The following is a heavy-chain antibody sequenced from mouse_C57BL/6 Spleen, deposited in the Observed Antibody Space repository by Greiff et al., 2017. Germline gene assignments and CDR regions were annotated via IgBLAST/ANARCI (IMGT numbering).Heavy chain of an antibody. CDR1: GFTFSDYG. CDR3: AGPLFTTVVATEGIAY. CDR2: ISSGSSTI. D-gene: IGHD1-1*01. V-gene: IGHV5-17*01. Sequence: EVKLMESGGGLVKPGGSLKLSCAASGFTFSDYGMHWVRQAPEKGLEWVAYISSGSSTIYYADTVKGRFTISRDNAKNTVCLQMTSLRSEDTAMYYCAGPLFTTVVATEGIAYWGQGTLVTVSA. J-gene: IGHJ3*01.